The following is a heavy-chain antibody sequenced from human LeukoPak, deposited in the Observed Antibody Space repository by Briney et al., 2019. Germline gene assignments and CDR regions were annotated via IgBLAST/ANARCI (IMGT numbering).Heavy chain of an antibody. V-gene: IGHV3-21*04. Sequence: GGSLRLSCAASGFTFSAYNMNWVRQAPGKALEWVSSITNTGTYSFYGDSVKGRFTISRDNARNSLYLQMNGLRPEDTAVYYSAKDREGSGSNFDYWGQGTLVTVSS. D-gene: IGHD1-26*01. J-gene: IGHJ4*02. CDR3: AKDREGSGSNFDY. CDR2: ITNTGTYS. CDR1: GFTFSAYN.